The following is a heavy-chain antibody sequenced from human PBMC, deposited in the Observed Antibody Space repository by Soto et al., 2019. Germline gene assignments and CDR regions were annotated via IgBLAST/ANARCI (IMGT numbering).Heavy chain of an antibody. V-gene: IGHV3-23*01. D-gene: IGHD3-10*01. CDR1: GFTFSSYA. Sequence: EVQLLESGGGLVQPGGSLRLSCTASGFTFSSYAMNWVRQAPGKGREWVSVISGSGGSTYYADSVKGRFTISRDNSKNTLYLQMNSLRAADTVVYYCAKLNDGSEFVFRGLGTLVTVAS. CDR3: AKLNDGSEFVF. CDR2: ISGSGGST. J-gene: IGHJ4*02.